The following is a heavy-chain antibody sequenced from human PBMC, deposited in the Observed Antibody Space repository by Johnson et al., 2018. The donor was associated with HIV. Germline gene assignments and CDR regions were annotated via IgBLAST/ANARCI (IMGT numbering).Heavy chain of an antibody. CDR2: ISYDGSNK. CDR3: ARGFDAFDI. Sequence: QVQLVESGGGVVQPGRSLRLSCAASGFTFSSYAMHWVRQAPGKGLEWVAVISYDGSNKYYADSVKGRFTISRENAKNSLYLQMNSLRAEDTAVYYCARGFDAFDIWGQGTMVTVSS. CDR1: GFTFSSYA. V-gene: IGHV3-30*14. J-gene: IGHJ3*02.